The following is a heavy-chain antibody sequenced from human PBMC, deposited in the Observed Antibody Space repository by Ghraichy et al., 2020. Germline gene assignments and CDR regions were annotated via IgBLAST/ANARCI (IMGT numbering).Heavy chain of an antibody. D-gene: IGHD3-10*01. Sequence: GGSLRLSCAASGFTFSSYAMSWVRQAPGKGLEWVSAISGSGGSTYYADSVKGRFTISRDNSKNTLYLQMNSLRAEDTAVYYCAKRRYYYGSGSYYPYYFDYWGQGTLVTVSS. CDR2: ISGSGGST. CDR3: AKRRYYYGSGSYYPYYFDY. CDR1: GFTFSSYA. V-gene: IGHV3-23*01. J-gene: IGHJ4*02.